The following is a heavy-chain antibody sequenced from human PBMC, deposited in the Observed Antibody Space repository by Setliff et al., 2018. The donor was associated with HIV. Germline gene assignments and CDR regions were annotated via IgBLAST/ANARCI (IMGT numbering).Heavy chain of an antibody. V-gene: IGHV1-18*01. Sequence: ASVKVSCKASGYTFTNFGITWVRQAPGQGLEWMGWIGTYNGNTNYARKLQGRVTITRNTSISTVYMDLDSLRSDDAAVYYCARGFYDFFYNYYMDVWGKGTTVTVSS. CDR3: ARGFYDFFYNYYMDV. D-gene: IGHD3-3*01. J-gene: IGHJ6*03. CDR2: IGTYNGNT. CDR1: GYTFTNFG.